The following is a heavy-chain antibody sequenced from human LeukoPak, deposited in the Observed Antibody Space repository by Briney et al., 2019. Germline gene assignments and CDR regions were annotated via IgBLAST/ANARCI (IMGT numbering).Heavy chain of an antibody. CDR1: GYIFSNYD. J-gene: IGHJ4*02. V-gene: IGHV1-8*01. D-gene: IGHD1-7*01. CDR3: ARGELPDY. CDR2: MNPNSGNT. Sequence: ASVKVSCKASGYIFSNYDINWVRQATGQGLEWMGWMNPNSGNTGYAQKFQGRVTMTRNTSINTAYMELSSLKSEDTAVYFCARGELPDYWGQGTLVTVSS.